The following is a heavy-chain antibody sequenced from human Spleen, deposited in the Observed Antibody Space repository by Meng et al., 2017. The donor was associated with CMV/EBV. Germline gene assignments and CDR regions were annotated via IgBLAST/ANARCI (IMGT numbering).Heavy chain of an antibody. CDR2: INHSGST. CDR1: GGSFSGYY. V-gene: IGHV4-34*01. J-gene: IGHJ3*02. CDR3: ARDSFTDSSGYYDAFDI. D-gene: IGHD3-22*01. Sequence: SETLSLTCAVYGGSFSGYYWSWIRQPPGKGLEWIGEINHSGSTNYNPSLKSRVTISVDTSKNQFSLKLSSVTAADTAVYYCARDSFTDSSGYYDAFDIWGQGTMVTVSS.